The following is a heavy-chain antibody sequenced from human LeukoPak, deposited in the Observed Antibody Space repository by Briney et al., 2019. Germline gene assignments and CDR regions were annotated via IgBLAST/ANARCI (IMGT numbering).Heavy chain of an antibody. J-gene: IGHJ4*02. V-gene: IGHV5-51*01. Sequence: GEQRKTSCKGPGCSFTSYWSAGGGRLPGKGLGGRGIISPRDSHTRYSPSSQDPVPISLDKSINTAYFHWSTLKASDTPIYYCARPDSSGYYRRYFVYWGQGTLVTVSS. D-gene: IGHD3-22*01. CDR1: GCSFTSYW. CDR3: ARPDSSGYYRRYFVY. CDR2: ISPRDSHT.